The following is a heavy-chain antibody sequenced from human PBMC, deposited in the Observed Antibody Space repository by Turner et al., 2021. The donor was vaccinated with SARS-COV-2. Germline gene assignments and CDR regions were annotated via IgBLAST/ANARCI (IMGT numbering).Heavy chain of an antibody. Sequence: QVQLVQSGAEGKKPGASVKVSCKASGYTFTSYYMHWVRQAPGQGLEWMGWINPNSGGTNYAQKFQVSVTMTWNTSISTAYMELSRLRSDDTAVYYCARSRYTYGSYYYYGMDVWGQGTTVTVSS. V-gene: IGHV1-2*02. CDR3: ARSRYTYGSYYYYGMDV. CDR1: GYTFTSYY. CDR2: INPNSGGT. J-gene: IGHJ6*02. D-gene: IGHD5-18*01.